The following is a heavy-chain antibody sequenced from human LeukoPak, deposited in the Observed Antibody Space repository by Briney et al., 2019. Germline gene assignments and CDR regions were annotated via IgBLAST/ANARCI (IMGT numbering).Heavy chain of an antibody. Sequence: GGSLRLSCAASGFTFSSYAMHWVRQAPGKGRERGAVISYDGSNKYYADSVKGRFTISRDNSKNTLYLQMNSLRAEDTAVYYCARDIGGVVKFVDYWGQGTLVTVSS. D-gene: IGHD3-16*01. CDR3: ARDIGGVVKFVDY. CDR2: ISYDGSNK. V-gene: IGHV3-30-3*01. J-gene: IGHJ4*02. CDR1: GFTFSSYA.